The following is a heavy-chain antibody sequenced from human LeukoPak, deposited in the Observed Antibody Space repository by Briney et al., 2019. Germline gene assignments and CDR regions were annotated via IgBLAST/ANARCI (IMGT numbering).Heavy chain of an antibody. CDR3: AKDGALLRWPVYYFDY. J-gene: IGHJ4*02. CDR2: ISGSGGST. Sequence: GGSLRLSCAASGFTFSSYAMSWVRQAPGKGLEWVSAISGSGGSTYYADSVKGRFTISRDNSKNTLYLQMNSLRAEDTAVYYCAKDGALLRWPVYYFDYWGQGTLVTVSS. CDR1: GFTFSSYA. V-gene: IGHV3-23*01. D-gene: IGHD4-23*01.